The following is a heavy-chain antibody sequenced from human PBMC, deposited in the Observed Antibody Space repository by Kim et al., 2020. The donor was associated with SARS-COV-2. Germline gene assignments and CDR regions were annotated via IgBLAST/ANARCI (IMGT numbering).Heavy chain of an antibody. V-gene: IGHV1-18*01. Sequence: ASVKVSCKASGYTFTSYGISWVRQAPGQGLEWMGWISAYNGNTNYAQKLQGRVTMTTDTSTRTAYMELRSLRSDDTAVYYCARSQMYYYDSSGYWFDPWGQGALGTVSS. CDR2: ISAYNGNT. D-gene: IGHD3-22*01. CDR1: GYTFTSYG. J-gene: IGHJ5*02. CDR3: ARSQMYYYDSSGYWFDP.